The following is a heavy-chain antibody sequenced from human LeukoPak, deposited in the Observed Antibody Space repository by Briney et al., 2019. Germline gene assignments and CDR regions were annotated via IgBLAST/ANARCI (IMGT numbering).Heavy chain of an antibody. D-gene: IGHD4/OR15-4a*01. CDR3: ARRAGAYSHPYDY. CDR1: GFTVGSNS. CDR2: IYSGTI. V-gene: IGHV3-53*01. Sequence: GGSLRLSCTVSGFTVGSNSMSWVRQAPGKGLEWVSFIYSGTIHYSDSVKGRFTISRDNSKNTLYLQMNSLSAEDTAVYYCARRAGAYSHPYDYWGQGTLVTVSS. J-gene: IGHJ4*02.